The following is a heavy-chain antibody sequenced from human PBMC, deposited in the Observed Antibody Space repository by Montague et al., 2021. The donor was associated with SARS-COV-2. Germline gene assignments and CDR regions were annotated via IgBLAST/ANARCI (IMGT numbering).Heavy chain of an antibody. J-gene: IGHJ5*02. CDR1: GNSVNTGGYY. V-gene: IGHV4-31*03. Sequence: TLSLTCTVSGNSVNTGGYYWSWIRQLPGKGLEWIGYIYYSGTTSYNPSLQSRLIISVDTSKNQFSLSLTSVTAADTAVYYCARAVVTNYNFWSGYSRVPGANCFDPWGQGTLVTVSS. D-gene: IGHD3-3*01. CDR3: ARAVVTNYNFWSGYSRVPGANCFDP. CDR2: IYYSGTT.